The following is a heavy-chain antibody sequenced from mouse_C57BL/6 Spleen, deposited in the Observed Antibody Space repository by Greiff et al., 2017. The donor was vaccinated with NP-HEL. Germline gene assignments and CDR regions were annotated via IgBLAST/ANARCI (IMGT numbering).Heavy chain of an antibody. Sequence: EVMLVESGGGLVKPGGSLKLSCAASGFTFSSYAMSWVRQTPEKRLEWVATISDGGSYTYYPDNVKGRFTISRDNAKNNLYLQMSHLKSEDTAMYYCARAEAFYFDYWAKAPLSQSPQ. CDR3: ARAEAFYFDY. CDR1: GFTFSSYA. V-gene: IGHV5-4*03. CDR2: ISDGGSYT. J-gene: IGHJ2*01.